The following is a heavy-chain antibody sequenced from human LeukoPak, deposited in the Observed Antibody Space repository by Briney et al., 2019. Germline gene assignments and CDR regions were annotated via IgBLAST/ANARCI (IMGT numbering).Heavy chain of an antibody. CDR1: GFTVSRNY. V-gene: IGHV3-66*04. CDR3: ARLHNLASHDFDY. J-gene: IGHJ4*02. CDR2: ISSGDTT. Sequence: GGSLRLSCAASGFTVSRNYMSWVRQAPGKGLEWVSVISSGDTTYYADSVKGRFTISRDSSNNTLYLQMNSLRAEDTAVYYCARLHNLASHDFDYWGQGTLVTVSS. D-gene: IGHD1-14*01.